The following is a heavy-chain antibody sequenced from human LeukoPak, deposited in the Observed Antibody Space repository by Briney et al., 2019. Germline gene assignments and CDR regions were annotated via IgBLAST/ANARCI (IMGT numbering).Heavy chain of an antibody. V-gene: IGHV1-8*01. CDR2: INPNSGDT. D-gene: IGHD1-1*01. J-gene: IGHJ4*02. CDR3: ARTSTGTRGGYDV. CDR1: GYTFTSYD. Sequence: GASVKVSCKASGYTFTSYDINWVRQASGQGLEWMGWINPNSGDTGFTQKFQGRVTVTRSTSISTAYMELSSLTSDDTAVYYCARTSTGTRGGYDVWGQGTLATVSS.